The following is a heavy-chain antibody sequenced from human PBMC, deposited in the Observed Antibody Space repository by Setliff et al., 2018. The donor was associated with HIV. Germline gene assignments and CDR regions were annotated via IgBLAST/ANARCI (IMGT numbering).Heavy chain of an antibody. D-gene: IGHD1-26*01. Sequence: GASVKVSCKASGYTFTNYDINWVRQATGQGLEWMGWMNPNSGDTGYAQNFQGRVTMTRNTSISTAYMELSSLRSEDTAVYYCARGTRVGANDAFDIWGQGTMVTV. CDR3: ARGTRVGANDAFDI. CDR1: GYTFTNYD. J-gene: IGHJ3*02. CDR2: MNPNSGDT. V-gene: IGHV1-8*02.